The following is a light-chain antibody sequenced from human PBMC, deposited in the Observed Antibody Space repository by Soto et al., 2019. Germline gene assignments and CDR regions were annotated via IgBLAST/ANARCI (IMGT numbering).Light chain of an antibody. J-gene: IGKJ1*01. V-gene: IGKV3-15*01. CDR2: GAS. Sequence: EIVMTQYPATLSLSPGERATLSCRASQSVSSNLAWYQQKPGQAPRLLIYGASTRATGIPARFSGSGSGTEFTLTISSLQPEDFAVYYRQQYKNWPWWTFGQGTKVDIK. CDR3: QQYKNWPWWT. CDR1: QSVSSN.